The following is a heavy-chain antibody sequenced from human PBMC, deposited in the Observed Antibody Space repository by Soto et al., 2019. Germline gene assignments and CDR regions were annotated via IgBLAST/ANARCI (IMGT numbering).Heavy chain of an antibody. CDR3: ARDVLYSTSCDRRFDP. J-gene: IGHJ5*02. V-gene: IGHV1-18*01. CDR1: GYTFNSYG. CDR2: LNTYNGNT. D-gene: IGHD6-6*01. Sequence: QVQLVQSGGEVKKPGASVRVSCKASGYTFNSYGISWVRQAPGQGLEWMGWLNTYNGNTNYAQKFQGRVSMTTDTSTSTAYLELRSLVSDDTAVYYCARDVLYSTSCDRRFDPWGQGTLVTVSS.